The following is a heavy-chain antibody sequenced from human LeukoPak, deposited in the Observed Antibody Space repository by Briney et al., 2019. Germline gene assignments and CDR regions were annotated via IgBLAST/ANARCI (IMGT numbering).Heavy chain of an antibody. V-gene: IGHV3-30*04. Sequence: PGGSLRLSCAASGFTFSSYAMHWVRQAPGKGLEWVAVISYDGSNKYYADSVKGRFTISRDNSKNTLYLQMNSLRAEDTAVYYCARDLLSLGLKGLAARPYYYYMDVWGKGTTVTVSS. D-gene: IGHD6-6*01. CDR2: ISYDGSNK. CDR1: GFTFSSYA. CDR3: ARDLLSLGLKGLAARPYYYYMDV. J-gene: IGHJ6*03.